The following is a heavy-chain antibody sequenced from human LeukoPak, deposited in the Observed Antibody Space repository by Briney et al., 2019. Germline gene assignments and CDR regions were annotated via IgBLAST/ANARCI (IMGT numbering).Heavy chain of an antibody. V-gene: IGHV4-4*07. CDR1: GGSISSYY. J-gene: IGHJ5*02. CDR3: ARGSIAAAGPYNWFDP. CDR2: IYTSGST. D-gene: IGHD6-13*01. Sequence: PSETLSLTCTVSGGSISSYYWSWIRQPAGKGLEWIGRIYTSGSTNYNPSLKSRVTMSVDTSKNQFSLKLSSVTAADTAVYYCARGSIAAAGPYNWFDPWGQGTLVTVSS.